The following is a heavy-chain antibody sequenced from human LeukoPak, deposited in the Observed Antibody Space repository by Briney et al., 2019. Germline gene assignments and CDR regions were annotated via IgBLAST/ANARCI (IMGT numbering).Heavy chain of an antibody. J-gene: IGHJ1*01. Sequence: SETLSLTCTVSGGSTSNYYLNLIRQPPGKGLEWIGYIYYSGSTYYNPSLRSRVTISVDTSKNQSSLNLNSVTAADTAVYYCARALSWIYVLSQHTGPGTLVTVSS. V-gene: IGHV4-59*01. D-gene: IGHD5/OR15-5a*01. CDR3: ARALSWIYVLSQH. CDR1: GGSTSNYY. CDR2: IYYSGST.